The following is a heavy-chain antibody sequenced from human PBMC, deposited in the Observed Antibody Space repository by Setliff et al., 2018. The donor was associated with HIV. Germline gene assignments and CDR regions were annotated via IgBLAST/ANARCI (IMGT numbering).Heavy chain of an antibody. Sequence: GGSLRLSCVASGLTFSNYWMHWVRQAPGKGLVWVSRIDSDGSDTDYADSVRGRFTISRDNAKNTLYLQMTSLRAEDTAVYYCAGDSGVATIRKSALDYWGQGTLVTVSS. D-gene: IGHD5-12*01. CDR2: IDSDGSDT. CDR1: GLTFSNYW. V-gene: IGHV3-74*01. CDR3: AGDSGVATIRKSALDY. J-gene: IGHJ4*02.